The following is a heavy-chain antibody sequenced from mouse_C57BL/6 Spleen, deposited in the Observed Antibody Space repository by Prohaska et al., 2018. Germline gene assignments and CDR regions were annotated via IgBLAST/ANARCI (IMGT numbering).Heavy chain of an antibody. D-gene: IGHD1-1*01. J-gene: IGHJ3*01. CDR3: ARWNYGSSYGWFAY. V-gene: IGHV1-59*01. CDR1: GYTFTSYW. CDR2: IDPSDSYT. Sequence: QVQLQQPGAELVRPGTSVKLSCKASGYTFTSYWMHWVKQRPGQGLEWIGVIDPSDSYTNYNQKFKVKATLTVDTSSSTAYMQLSSLTSEDSAVYYCARWNYGSSYGWFAYWGQGTLVTVSA.